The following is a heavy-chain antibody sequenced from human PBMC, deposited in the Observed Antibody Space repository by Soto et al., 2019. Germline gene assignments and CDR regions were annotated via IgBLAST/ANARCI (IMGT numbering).Heavy chain of an antibody. CDR3: AKDLRGSGYYFDY. V-gene: IGHV3-30*18. CDR2: ISYDGSNK. J-gene: IGHJ4*02. CDR1: GFTFSSYG. D-gene: IGHD3-16*01. Sequence: QVQLVESGGGVVQHGRSLRLSCAASGFTFSSYGMHWVRQAPGKGLEWVAVISYDGSNKYYADSVKGRFTISRDNSKNTLYLQMNSLRAEDTAVYYCAKDLRGSGYYFDYWGQGTLVTVSS.